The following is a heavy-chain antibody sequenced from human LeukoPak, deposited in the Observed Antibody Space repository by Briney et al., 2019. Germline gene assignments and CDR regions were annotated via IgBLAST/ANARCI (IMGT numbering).Heavy chain of an antibody. V-gene: IGHV3-23*01. J-gene: IGHJ4*02. Sequence: GGSLRLSCAASGFTFSSYGMSWVRQAPGKGLEWVSGISSNGRSPSYADSVKGRFTISKDNSKNTLYLQMNSLGVEDTAVYYCAKRDSSGKYHFGCWGQGILVTVPS. D-gene: IGHD6-6*01. CDR2: ISSNGRSP. CDR3: AKRDSSGKYHFGC. CDR1: GFTFSSYG.